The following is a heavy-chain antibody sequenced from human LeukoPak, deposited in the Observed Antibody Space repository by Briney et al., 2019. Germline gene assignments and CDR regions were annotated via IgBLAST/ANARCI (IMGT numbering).Heavy chain of an antibody. CDR3: ARAERMAAAADY. Sequence: PGGSLRLSCAASGFTFNNYAMSWVRQPPGKGLEWVSGLSTRSNKTYYADNVKGRFTISRDNSKNKVYLQINSLRLDDTAVYYCARAERMAAAADYWGQGTLVTVSS. CDR1: GFTFNNYA. V-gene: IGHV3-23*01. J-gene: IGHJ4*02. D-gene: IGHD6-13*01. CDR2: LSTRSNKT.